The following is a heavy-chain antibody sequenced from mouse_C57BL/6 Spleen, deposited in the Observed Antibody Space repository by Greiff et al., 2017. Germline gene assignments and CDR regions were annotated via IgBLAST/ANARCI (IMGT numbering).Heavy chain of an antibody. D-gene: IGHD2-5*01. CDR2: IDPSDSET. V-gene: IGHV1-52*01. J-gene: IGHJ1*03. CDR1: GYTFTSYW. Sequence: QVQLQQPGAELVRPGSSVKLSCKASGYTFTSYWMHWVKQRPIQGLEWIGNIDPSDSETHYNQKFKDKATLTVDKSSSTAYMQLSSLTSEDSAVYYCAIIVTTGYFDVWGTGTTVTVSS. CDR3: AIIVTTGYFDV.